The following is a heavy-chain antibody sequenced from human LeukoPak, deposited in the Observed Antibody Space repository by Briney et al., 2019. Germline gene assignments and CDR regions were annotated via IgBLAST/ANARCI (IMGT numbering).Heavy chain of an antibody. D-gene: IGHD3-22*01. CDR1: GFTFSSYW. CDR3: ARVAEDSSGYHHFGLFWYFDL. CDR2: IKQDGSEK. V-gene: IGHV3-7*01. Sequence: GGSLRLSCAASGFTFSSYWMSWVRQAPGKGLEWVANIKQDGSEKYYVDSVKGRFTISRDNAKNSLYLQMNSLRAGDTAVYYCARVAEDSSGYHHFGLFWYFDLWGRGTLATVSS. J-gene: IGHJ2*01.